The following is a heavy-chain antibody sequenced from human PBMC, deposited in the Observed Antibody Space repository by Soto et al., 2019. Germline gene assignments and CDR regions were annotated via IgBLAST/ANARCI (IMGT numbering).Heavy chain of an antibody. J-gene: IGHJ6*02. CDR1: GDAFSSYA. Sequence: QVQLIQCGAAVKKPGSSVKVSCHTSGDAFSSYAMSWVRQGPGQGLEWMGGIIPMFGTPIYTEKFQGRVTITADETTRAVYMELRSLTSDDTAVYYCARSYSVTTSSYYGMDVWGQGTTIIVS. CDR3: ARSYSVTTSSYYGMDV. D-gene: IGHD4-17*01. CDR2: IIPMFGTP. V-gene: IGHV1-69*01.